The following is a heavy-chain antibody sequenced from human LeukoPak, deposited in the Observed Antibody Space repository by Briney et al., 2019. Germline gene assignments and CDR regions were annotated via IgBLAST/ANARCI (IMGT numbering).Heavy chain of an antibody. D-gene: IGHD1-26*01. V-gene: IGHV3-23*01. CDR1: GFTFNSYA. Sequence: GGSLRLSCAASGFTFNSYAMSWVRQAPEKGLEWVATISGSGGGTYYADSVKGRFIISRDDSKNTLYLQMNNLRAEDTAVYYCAKDLGRYRNNYFDYWGQGTLVTVSS. CDR2: ISGSGGGT. J-gene: IGHJ4*02. CDR3: AKDLGRYRNNYFDY.